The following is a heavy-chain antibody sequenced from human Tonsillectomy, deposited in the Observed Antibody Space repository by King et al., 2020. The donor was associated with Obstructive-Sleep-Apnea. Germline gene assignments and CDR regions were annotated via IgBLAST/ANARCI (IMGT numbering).Heavy chain of an antibody. CDR3: ARLRYSSSWPYFDY. V-gene: IGHV4-59*01. CDR2: IYYSGST. Sequence: PLQESGPGLVKPSETLSLTCTVSGGSISSYYWSWLRPPPGKGLEWIGYIYYSGSTNYNPSLKSRVTISVDTSKNQFSLKLSSVTAADTAVYYCARLRYSSSWPYFDYWGQGTLVTVSS. CDR1: GGSISSYY. J-gene: IGHJ4*02. D-gene: IGHD6-13*01.